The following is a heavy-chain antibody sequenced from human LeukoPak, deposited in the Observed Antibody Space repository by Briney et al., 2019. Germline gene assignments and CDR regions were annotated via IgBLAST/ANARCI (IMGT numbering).Heavy chain of an antibody. CDR2: INPNSGGT. Sequence: ASVKVSCKASGYTFTGYYMHWVRQAPGQGLEWMGWINPNSGGTNYAQKFQGRVTMTRDTSISTAYMELSRLRSDGTAVYYCARGSDCTNGVCYIEEGSFDYWGQGTLVTVSS. J-gene: IGHJ4*02. D-gene: IGHD2-8*01. V-gene: IGHV1-2*02. CDR3: ARGSDCTNGVCYIEEGSFDY. CDR1: GYTFTGYY.